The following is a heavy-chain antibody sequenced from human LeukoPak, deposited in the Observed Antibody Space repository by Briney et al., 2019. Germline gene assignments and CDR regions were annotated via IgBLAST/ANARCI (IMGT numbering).Heavy chain of an antibody. CDR1: GGSISSGGYY. CDR3: ARGDSSGYYYDY. J-gene: IGHJ4*02. D-gene: IGHD3-22*01. Sequence: SETLSLTCTVSGGSISSGGYYWSWIRQHPGKGLEWIGYIYYSGSTYYNPSLKSRVTISVDTSKNQFSLKLSSVTAADTAVYYCARGDSSGYYYDYWGQGTLVTVSS. CDR2: IYYSGST. V-gene: IGHV4-31*03.